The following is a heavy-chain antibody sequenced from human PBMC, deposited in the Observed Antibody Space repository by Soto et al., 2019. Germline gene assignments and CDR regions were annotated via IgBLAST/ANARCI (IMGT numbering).Heavy chain of an antibody. Sequence: PSETLSLTCAVSGGSISSGGYSWSWIRQPPGKGLEWIGYIYHSGSTYYNPSLKSRVTISVDRSKNQFSLKLSSVTAADTAVYYGARNGRSDYYGSGSYRVGMWFDPWGQGTLVTVPS. CDR1: GGSISSGGYS. D-gene: IGHD3-10*01. CDR3: ARNGRSDYYGSGSYRVGMWFDP. CDR2: IYHSGST. J-gene: IGHJ5*02. V-gene: IGHV4-30-2*01.